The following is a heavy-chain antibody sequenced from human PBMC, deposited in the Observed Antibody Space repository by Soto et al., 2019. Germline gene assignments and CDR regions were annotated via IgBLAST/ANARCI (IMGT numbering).Heavy chain of an antibody. CDR2: IIPIFGTA. V-gene: IGHV1-69*13. J-gene: IGHJ3*02. D-gene: IGHD3-10*01. CDR1: GGTFSSYA. Sequence: SVKVSCKASGGTFSSYAISWVRQAPGQGLEWMGGIIPIFGTANYAQKFQGRVTITADESTSTAYMELSSLKALDTAMYYCATPSTFGGDAFNIWGQGTMVTVSS. CDR3: ATPSTFGGDAFNI.